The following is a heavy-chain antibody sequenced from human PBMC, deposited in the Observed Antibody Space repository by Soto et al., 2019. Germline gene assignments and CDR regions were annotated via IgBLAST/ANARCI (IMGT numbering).Heavy chain of an antibody. D-gene: IGHD1-1*01. Sequence: QVQLVQSGAEVKKPGSSVKVSCKASGGTFRSYTMTWVRQAPGQGPEWMGGIIPIFGTTNYAQRFQGRITITADVSTSTAYMELISLTSEDTAVYYCAREGAGMAATFDPWGQGTLVTVSS. CDR3: AREGAGMAATFDP. J-gene: IGHJ5*02. CDR1: GGTFRSYT. CDR2: IIPIFGTT. V-gene: IGHV1-69*01.